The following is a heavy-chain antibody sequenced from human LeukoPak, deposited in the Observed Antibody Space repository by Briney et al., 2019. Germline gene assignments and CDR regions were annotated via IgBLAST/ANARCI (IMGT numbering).Heavy chain of an antibody. CDR2: VQFDGSET. V-gene: IGHV3-30*02. Sequence: GGALRLSCVASRFTFSNFGFHWVRQAPGKGLEWVAYVQFDGSETYYSDSVKGRFTISRDNSKNRLHLQMNRLRIEDTAVYFCAKGQMGSRKWFGESAPQKNSEYYYMDVWGKGTTVT. J-gene: IGHJ6*03. D-gene: IGHD3-10*01. CDR1: RFTFSNFG. CDR3: AKGQMGSRKWFGESAPQKNSEYYYMDV.